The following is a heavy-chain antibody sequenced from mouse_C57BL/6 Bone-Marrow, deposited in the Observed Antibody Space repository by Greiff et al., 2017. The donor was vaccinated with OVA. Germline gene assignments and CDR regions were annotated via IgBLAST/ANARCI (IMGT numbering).Heavy chain of an antibody. CDR3: AKKHYAMDY. CDR1: GFSLTSYG. V-gene: IGHV2-5*01. CDR2: IWTGGST. J-gene: IGHJ4*01. Sequence: QVQLQQSGPGLVQPSQSLSITCTVSGFSLTSYGVHWVRQSPGKGLEWLGVIWTGGSTDYNAAFMSRLSIIKDNSKSQVFFKMNSLQADDAAIYCCAKKHYAMDYWGQGTSVTVSA.